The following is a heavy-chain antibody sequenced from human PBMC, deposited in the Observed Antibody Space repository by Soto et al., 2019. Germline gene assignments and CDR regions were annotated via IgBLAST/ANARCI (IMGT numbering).Heavy chain of an antibody. CDR3: ARHGYNYGGGYFDY. CDR1: GVTVSSNY. CDR2: SYSGGST. J-gene: IGHJ4*02. Sequence: EVPLVESGGGLVQPGGSLRLSCAASGVTVSSNYMSWVRQAPGKGLEWVSVSYSGGSTYYADSVKGRFTISRDNSKNTLYLQMNSLRAEDTAVYYCARHGYNYGGGYFDYWGQGTLVTVSS. V-gene: IGHV3-66*04. D-gene: IGHD5-18*01.